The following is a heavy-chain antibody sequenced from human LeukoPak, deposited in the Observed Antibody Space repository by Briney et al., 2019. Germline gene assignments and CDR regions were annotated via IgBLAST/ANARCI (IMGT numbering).Heavy chain of an antibody. CDR2: IYYRGST. J-gene: IGHJ5*02. CDR1: GDSISSNNYY. D-gene: IGHD3-3*01. V-gene: IGHV4-39*01. CDR3: ARHNYYNFWNALNWFDP. Sequence: SETLSLTCTVSGDSISSNNYYWGWIRPPPGKGLEWIGSIYYRGSTYYNPSLKSRVIMSVDTSDNHFSLKLSSVTAADTAVYSCARHNYYNFWNALNWFDPWGQGTLVTVSS.